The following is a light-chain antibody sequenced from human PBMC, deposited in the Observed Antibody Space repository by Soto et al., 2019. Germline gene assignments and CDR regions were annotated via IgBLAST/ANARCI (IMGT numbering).Light chain of an antibody. V-gene: IGLV2-8*01. Sequence: QSALTQPPSASGSPGQSVTISCTGTSNDVGGYNYVSWYQQHPGKAPKLMIYEVTKRPSGVPDRFSGSKSGNTASLTVSGLQAEDEADYYRSSYASSNDLVFGGGTKLTVL. CDR2: EVT. CDR3: SSYASSNDLV. J-gene: IGLJ3*02. CDR1: SNDVGGYNY.